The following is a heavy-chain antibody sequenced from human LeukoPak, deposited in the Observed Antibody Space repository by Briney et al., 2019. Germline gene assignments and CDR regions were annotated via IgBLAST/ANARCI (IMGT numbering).Heavy chain of an antibody. CDR3: VGDYGSGSYRFDF. Sequence: SETLSLTCTVSGGSISSYYWNWIRQPPGKGLEWIGYIYHTGRTTYNPSFKSRLTISLDTSKNQFSLNLNSVTAADTAMYYCVGDYGSGSYRFDFWGQGTLVTVSS. J-gene: IGHJ4*02. V-gene: IGHV4-59*12. CDR2: IYHTGRT. D-gene: IGHD3-10*01. CDR1: GGSISSYY.